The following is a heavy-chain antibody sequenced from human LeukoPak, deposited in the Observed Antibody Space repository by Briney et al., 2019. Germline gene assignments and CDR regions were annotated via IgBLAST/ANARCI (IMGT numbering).Heavy chain of an antibody. CDR1: GGSISGYY. D-gene: IGHD4-17*01. Sequence: KPSETLSLTCTVSGGSISGYYWSWIRQPPGKGLEWIGYIYYSGITNYNPSLTSRVTIAVDTSKNQFSLKLSSVTAADTAVYYCAREGDYGDIWDYWGQGTLVTVSS. CDR2: IYYSGIT. J-gene: IGHJ4*02. CDR3: AREGDYGDIWDY. V-gene: IGHV4-59*01.